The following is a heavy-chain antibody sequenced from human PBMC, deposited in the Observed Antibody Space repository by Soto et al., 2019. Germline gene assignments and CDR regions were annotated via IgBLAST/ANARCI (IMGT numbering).Heavy chain of an antibody. V-gene: IGHV3-21*01. CDR2: ISSSSSYI. J-gene: IGHJ3*02. CDR3: ARDLGYYDSSGRRSAFDI. CDR1: GFTFSSCA. D-gene: IGHD3-22*01. Sequence: GGSLRLSCAASGFTFSSCAMGWVRQAPGKGLEWVSSISSSSSYIYYADSVKGRFTISRDNAKNSLYLQMNSLRAEDTAVYYCARDLGYYDSSGRRSAFDIWGQGTMVT.